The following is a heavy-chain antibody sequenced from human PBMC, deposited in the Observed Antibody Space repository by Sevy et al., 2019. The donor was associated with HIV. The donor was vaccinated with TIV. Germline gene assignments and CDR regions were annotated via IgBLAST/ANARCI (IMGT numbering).Heavy chain of an antibody. CDR3: ARGGGNGWYYFDY. Sequence: ASVKVSCKASGGTFSSYGISWVRQAPGQGLEWMGGIIPILGTVNYAQKFQGRVTITADESTKTAYMELSRLRSEDTAEDYCARGGGNGWYYFDYWGQETLVTVSS. V-gene: IGHV1-69*13. CDR1: GGTFSSYG. D-gene: IGHD6-19*01. CDR2: IIPILGTV. J-gene: IGHJ4*02.